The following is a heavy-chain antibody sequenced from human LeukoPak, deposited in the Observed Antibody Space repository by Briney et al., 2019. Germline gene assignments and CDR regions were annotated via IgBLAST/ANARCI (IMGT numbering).Heavy chain of an antibody. Sequence: GASVKVSCKASRGTFSSYAISWVRQAPGQGLEWMGGIIPIFGTANYAQKFQGRVTITTDESTSTAYMELSSLRSEDTAVYYCARGAPPDCSGGSCYSSSYYYYYMDVWGKGTTVTVSS. CDR1: RGTFSSYA. D-gene: IGHD2-15*01. CDR2: IIPIFGTA. V-gene: IGHV1-69*05. CDR3: ARGAPPDCSGGSCYSSSYYYYYMDV. J-gene: IGHJ6*03.